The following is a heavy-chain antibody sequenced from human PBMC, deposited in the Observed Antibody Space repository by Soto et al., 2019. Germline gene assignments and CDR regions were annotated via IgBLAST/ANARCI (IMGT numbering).Heavy chain of an antibody. V-gene: IGHV4-61*01. J-gene: IGHJ3*02. CDR2: IYYSGST. CDR3: ARDEYGDSAFDI. D-gene: IGHD4-17*01. Sequence: SETLSLTCTVSGDSISSSSYYWVWIRLPPGKGLEWIGYIYYSGSTNYNPSLNSRVTISVDTSKNQFSLKLSSVTAADTAVYYCARDEYGDSAFDIWGQGTMVTVSS. CDR1: GDSISSSSYY.